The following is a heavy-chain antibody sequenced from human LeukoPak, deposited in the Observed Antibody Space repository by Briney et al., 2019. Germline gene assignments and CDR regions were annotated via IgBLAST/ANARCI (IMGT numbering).Heavy chain of an antibody. CDR1: GGTSSGYY. J-gene: IGHJ3*02. CDR2: INHSGST. D-gene: IGHD2-15*01. Sequence: SETLSPTRAVYGGTSSGYYWSWISQPPGKGLEWIGEINHSGSTNYNPSLKSRVTISVDTSKNQFSLKMSSVTAADTAAYYCARVRRIVGMVTASGDAFDIWGQGTMVTVSS. V-gene: IGHV4-34*01. CDR3: ARVRRIVGMVTASGDAFDI.